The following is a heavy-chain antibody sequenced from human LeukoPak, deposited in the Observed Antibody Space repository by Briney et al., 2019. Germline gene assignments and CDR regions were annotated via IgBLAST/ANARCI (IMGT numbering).Heavy chain of an antibody. J-gene: IGHJ4*02. CDR2: ISSNGGST. D-gene: IGHD6-19*01. Sequence: GGSPRLSCSASGFTFSSYAMHWVRQAPGKGLEYVSAISSNGGSTYYADSVKGRFTISRDNSKNTLYLQMSSLRAEDTAVYYCVKDSGWRAPTLDYWGRGTLVTVSS. V-gene: IGHV3-64D*06. CDR3: VKDSGWRAPTLDY. CDR1: GFTFSSYA.